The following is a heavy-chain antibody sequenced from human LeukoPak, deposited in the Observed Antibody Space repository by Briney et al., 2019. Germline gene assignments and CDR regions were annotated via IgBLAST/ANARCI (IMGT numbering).Heavy chain of an antibody. CDR3: ATRGAARPNTFDY. V-gene: IGHV5-51*01. J-gene: IGHJ4*02. CDR1: GHSFTSYW. CDR2: IYPGDSDT. Sequence: TGESLKISCKGSGHSFTSYWIGWVRQMPGKGLEWMGIIYPGDSDTRYSPSFQGQVTISADKSISTAYLQWSSLKASDTAMYYCATRGAARPNTFDYWGQGTLVTVSS. D-gene: IGHD6-6*01.